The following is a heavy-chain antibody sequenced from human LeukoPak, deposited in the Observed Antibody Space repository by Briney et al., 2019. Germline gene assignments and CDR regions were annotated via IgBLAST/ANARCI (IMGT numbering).Heavy chain of an antibody. CDR2: ISSSSSYI. V-gene: IGHV3-21*01. Sequence: PGGSLRLSCAASGFTFSSYSMNWVRQAPGKGLEWVSSISSSSSYIYYADSVKGRFTISRGNAKNSLYLQMNSLRAEDTAVYYCARDVTLGNFDYWGQGILVIVSS. CDR3: ARDVTLGNFDY. J-gene: IGHJ4*02. CDR1: GFTFSSYS. D-gene: IGHD3-16*01.